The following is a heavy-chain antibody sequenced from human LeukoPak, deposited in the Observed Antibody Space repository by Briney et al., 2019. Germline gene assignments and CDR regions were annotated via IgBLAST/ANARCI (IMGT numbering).Heavy chain of an antibody. CDR1: GGSISSYY. J-gene: IGHJ4*02. D-gene: IGHD3-16*01. CDR2: IYYSGST. V-gene: IGHV4-59*01. Sequence: PSETLSLTCTVSGGSISSYYWSWIRQPPGKGLEWIGYIYYSGSTNYNPSLKSRVTISVDTSKNQFSLKLSSVTAADTAVYYCARGRYDYVWGSYAGYWGQGTLVTVSS. CDR3: ARGRYDYVWGSYAGY.